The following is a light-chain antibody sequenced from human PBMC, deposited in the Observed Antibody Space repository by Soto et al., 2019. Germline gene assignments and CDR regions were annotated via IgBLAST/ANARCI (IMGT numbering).Light chain of an antibody. CDR3: QQYGSSPPRT. Sequence: ENVFAKYPGTPFLSPGERATLFRRARQSLSNNIYLAWYQQKPGQAPRLLIYGASSRATGIPDRFSGSGSGTDFTLTISRLEPEDFAVYYCQQYGSSPPRTFGQGTKVDNK. CDR1: QSLSNNIY. CDR2: GAS. J-gene: IGKJ1*01. V-gene: IGKV3-20*01.